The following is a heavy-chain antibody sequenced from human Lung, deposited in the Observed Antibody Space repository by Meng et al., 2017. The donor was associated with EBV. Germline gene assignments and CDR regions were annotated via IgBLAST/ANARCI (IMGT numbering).Heavy chain of an antibody. CDR2: IYHSGST. V-gene: IGHV4-61*01. CDR3: VRVQKRTSGWLRLN. D-gene: IGHD5-12*01. J-gene: IGHJ4*02. Sequence: QVQLQEPGPGLVNPSGTLSLTCTVSSDSVSSNSYYWSWIRQPPGKGLEWIGHIYHSGSTNYNPSLASRVTISVDTSKDQFSLKLSSVIAADTAVYHCVRVQKRTSGWLRLNWGRGILVTVSS. CDR1: SDSVSSNSYY.